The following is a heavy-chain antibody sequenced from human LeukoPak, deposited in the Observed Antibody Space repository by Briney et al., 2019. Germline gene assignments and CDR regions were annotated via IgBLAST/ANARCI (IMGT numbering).Heavy chain of an antibody. J-gene: IGHJ4*02. Sequence: KSGGSLRLSCAASGFTFSNAWMSWVRQAPGKGLEWVGRIKSKTDGGTTDYAAPVKGRFTISRDDSKNTLYLQMNSLKTEDTAVYYCTTQAITIFGVAIIPYYSWSYWGQGTLVTVSS. CDR3: TTQAITIFGVAIIPYYSWSY. V-gene: IGHV3-15*01. D-gene: IGHD3-3*01. CDR2: IKSKTDGGTT. CDR1: GFTFSNAW.